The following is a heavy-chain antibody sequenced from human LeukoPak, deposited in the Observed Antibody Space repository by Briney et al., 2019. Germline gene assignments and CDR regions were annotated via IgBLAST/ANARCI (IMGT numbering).Heavy chain of an antibody. J-gene: IGHJ6*02. CDR1: GYSFTGHF. V-gene: IGHV1-2*02. CDR2: INPNSGVT. CDR3: ARNWGAAGWSNYNGMDV. Sequence: ASMKVSCKASGYSFTGHFMHWVRQAPGQGLEWMGWINPNSGVTIYAQKFQDRVTMTRDTSINTAYMELSSLRSDDTAVYFCARNWGAAGWSNYNGMDVWGQGTTVIVSS. D-gene: IGHD7-27*01.